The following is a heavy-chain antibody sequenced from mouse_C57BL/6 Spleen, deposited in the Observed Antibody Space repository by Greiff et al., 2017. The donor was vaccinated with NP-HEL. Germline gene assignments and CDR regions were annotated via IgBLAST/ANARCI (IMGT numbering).Heavy chain of an antibody. CDR2: IHPNSGST. CDR3: ARQYYGSLYFDV. CDR1: GYTFTSYW. J-gene: IGHJ1*03. D-gene: IGHD1-1*01. Sequence: QVQLQQPGAELVKPGASVKLSCKASGYTFTSYWMHWVKQRPGQGLEWIGMIHPNSGSTNYNEKFKSKATLTVDKSSSTAYMQLSSLTSEDSAVYYCARQYYGSLYFDVWGTGTTVTVSS. V-gene: IGHV1-64*01.